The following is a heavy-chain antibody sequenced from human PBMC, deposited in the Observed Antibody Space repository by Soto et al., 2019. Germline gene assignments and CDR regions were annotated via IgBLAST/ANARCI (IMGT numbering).Heavy chain of an antibody. CDR3: ARGDWNYGYFDY. CDR2: IWYDGGHK. J-gene: IGHJ4*02. Sequence: QVQLVESGGGVVQPGRSLRLSCAASGFTVSNYGMHWVRQAPGKGLEWVAVIWYDGGHKDNADSVRGRFAISRDNSKNTLYVQMNSLGADDTAVYYGARGDWNYGYFDYRGQGTLVTVSS. D-gene: IGHD1-7*01. V-gene: IGHV3-33*01. CDR1: GFTVSNYG.